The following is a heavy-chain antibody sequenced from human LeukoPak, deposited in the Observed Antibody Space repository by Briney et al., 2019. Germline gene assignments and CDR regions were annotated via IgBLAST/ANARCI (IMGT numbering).Heavy chain of an antibody. V-gene: IGHV3-23*01. D-gene: IGHD1-26*01. CDR1: GFTFSGSA. CDR2: ISASGGNS. CDR3: ARDIQLSC. J-gene: IGHJ4*02. Sequence: QPGGSLRLSCVASGFTFSGSAMSWVRQAPGRGLEWGSLISASGGNSYYADSVKGRFTVSRDSSKNTLPLQMTSLRAEDTAVYYCARDIQLSCWGQGTLVTVSS.